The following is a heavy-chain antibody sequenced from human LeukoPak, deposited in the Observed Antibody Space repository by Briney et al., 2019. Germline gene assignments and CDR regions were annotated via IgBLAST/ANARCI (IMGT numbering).Heavy chain of an antibody. Sequence: GGSVRLSCAASGLTFSSYAMQWVRQAPGKGLEGVGAISYDGSNKYYADSVKGRFTISRDNSKNTLYLQMTSLRAEGTAVYYCARDGGSGWYVVYYFDYWGQGTLVTVSS. CDR1: GLTFSSYA. J-gene: IGHJ4*02. CDR2: ISYDGSNK. CDR3: ARDGGSGWYVVYYFDY. V-gene: IGHV3-30-3*01. D-gene: IGHD6-19*01.